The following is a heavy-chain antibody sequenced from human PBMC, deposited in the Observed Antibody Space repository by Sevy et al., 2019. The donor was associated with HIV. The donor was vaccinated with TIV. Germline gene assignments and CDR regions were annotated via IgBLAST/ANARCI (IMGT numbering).Heavy chain of an antibody. CDR2: IYYSGST. CDR1: GGSISSSSYY. D-gene: IGHD2-2*01. V-gene: IGHV4-39*01. CDR3: VCTRLGYCSSTSCYFWFDP. J-gene: IGHJ5*02. Sequence: SETLSLTCTVSGGSISSSSYYWGWIRQPPGKGLEWIGSIYYSGSTYYNPSLKSRVTISVDTSKNQFSLKLSSVTAADTAVYYCVCTRLGYCSSTSCYFWFDPWGQGTLVTVSS.